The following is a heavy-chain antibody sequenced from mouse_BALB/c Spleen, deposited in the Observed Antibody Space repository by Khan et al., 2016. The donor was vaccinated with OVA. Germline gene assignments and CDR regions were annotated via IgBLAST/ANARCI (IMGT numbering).Heavy chain of an antibody. CDR2: LDPEHGNT. J-gene: IGHJ4*01. CDR3: ARTDYEAMDY. CDR1: GFNLKDYY. Sequence: VQLKESGAELVRPGALVKLSCKASGFNLKDYYMHWVKQRPEQGLEWIGWLDPEHGNTIYDPKFQDKASMTADTSSNPAYLQLSSLTSEDTAGYYCARTDYEAMDYWGQGTSVTVSS. D-gene: IGHD2-4*01. V-gene: IGHV14-1*02.